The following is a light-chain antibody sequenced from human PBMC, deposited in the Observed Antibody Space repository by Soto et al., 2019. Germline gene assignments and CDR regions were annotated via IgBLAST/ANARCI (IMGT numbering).Light chain of an antibody. CDR3: QQYYSTPWT. CDR2: WAS. J-gene: IGKJ1*01. V-gene: IGKV4-1*01. Sequence: DILMTQSPDSLAVSLRESSTINRTSSKTIFYSSNNKNYLTWYQQKPGQPPKLLIYWASNRESGVPDRFSGSGSGTDFTLTISSLQAEDVAVYYCQQYYSTPWTFGQGTKVDIK. CDR1: KTIFYSSNNKNY.